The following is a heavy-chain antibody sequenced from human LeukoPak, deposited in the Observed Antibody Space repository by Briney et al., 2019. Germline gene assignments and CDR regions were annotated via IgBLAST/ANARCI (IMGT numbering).Heavy chain of an antibody. J-gene: IGHJ4*02. Sequence: SETLSLTCAVYGGSFSGYYWSWIRQPPGKGLEWIGSIYYSGSTYYNPSLKSRVTISVDTSKNQFSLKLSSVTAADTAVYYCARDNDSSGYPDYWGQGTLVTVSS. CDR2: IYYSGST. CDR1: GGSFSGYY. V-gene: IGHV4-34*01. CDR3: ARDNDSSGYPDY. D-gene: IGHD3-22*01.